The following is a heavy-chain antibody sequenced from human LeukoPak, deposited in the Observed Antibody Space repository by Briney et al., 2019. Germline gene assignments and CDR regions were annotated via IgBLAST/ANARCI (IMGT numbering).Heavy chain of an antibody. D-gene: IGHD1-26*01. CDR1: GYTFTGYY. CDR3: ARDPVGAPSNWFDP. J-gene: IGHJ5*02. Sequence: ASVKVSCKASGYTFTGYYMHWVRQAPGQGLEWIGWINPNSCGTNYAQKFQRRVTMTRDTSISTAYMELSRLRSDDTAVYYCARDPVGAPSNWFDPWGQGTLVTVSS. CDR2: INPNSCGT. V-gene: IGHV1-2*02.